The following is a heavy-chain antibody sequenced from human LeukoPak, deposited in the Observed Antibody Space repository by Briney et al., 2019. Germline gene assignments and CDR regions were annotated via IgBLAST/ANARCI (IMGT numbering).Heavy chain of an antibody. Sequence: SETLSLTCTVSGGSISTYYWTWIRQPPGKGLDWIGYLYSGASTIYNPSLKGRVSISVDTSKNQFSLKLTSVTAADTAVYYCAKGYCSSTSCHEGYYYYMDVWGKGTTVTVSS. J-gene: IGHJ6*03. CDR3: AKGYCSSTSCHEGYYYYMDV. CDR1: GGSISTYY. V-gene: IGHV4-59*01. D-gene: IGHD2-2*01. CDR2: LYSGAST.